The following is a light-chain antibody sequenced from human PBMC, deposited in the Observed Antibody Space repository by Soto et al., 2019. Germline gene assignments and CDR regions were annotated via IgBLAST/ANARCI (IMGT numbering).Light chain of an antibody. V-gene: IGKV3-20*01. J-gene: IGKJ1*01. CDR3: QQYGSSGT. CDR2: GAS. CDR1: QSVSNNY. Sequence: EIVLTQSPGTLSLSPGERATLSCRASQSVSNNYLAWYQQKPGQAPRLLIYGASNRTTGIPDRFSGSGSGTEFTLTISRLEPEDFAVYYCQQYGSSGTFGQETKVEIK.